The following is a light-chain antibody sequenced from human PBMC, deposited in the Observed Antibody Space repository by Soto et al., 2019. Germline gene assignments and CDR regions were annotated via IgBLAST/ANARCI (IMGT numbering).Light chain of an antibody. Sequence: EIVMTQSPATLSVSPGERATLSCRASQSVSSQLAWYQQKPGQAPRLLIYGASTRTTGIPARFSGSGSGTEFTLTISSLQSEDFAVYYCQQYNKWPPLTFGGGTKVEIK. CDR3: QQYNKWPPLT. CDR1: QSVSSQ. CDR2: GAS. V-gene: IGKV3-15*01. J-gene: IGKJ4*01.